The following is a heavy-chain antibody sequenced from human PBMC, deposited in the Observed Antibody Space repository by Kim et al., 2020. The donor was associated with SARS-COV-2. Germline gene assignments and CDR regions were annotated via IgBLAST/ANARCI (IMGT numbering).Heavy chain of an antibody. D-gene: IGHD3-22*01. CDR3: AKKVPDSSGYYSIDY. V-gene: IGHV3-30*02. J-gene: IGHJ4*02. Sequence: ADSVKGRFTISRDNSKNTLYLQMNSLRAEDTAVYYCAKKVPDSSGYYSIDYWGQGTLVTVSS.